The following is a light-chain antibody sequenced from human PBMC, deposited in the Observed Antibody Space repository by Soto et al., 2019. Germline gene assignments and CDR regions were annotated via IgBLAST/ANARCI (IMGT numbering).Light chain of an antibody. CDR3: QQSYSTPIT. V-gene: IGKV1-39*01. Sequence: DIQMTQSPSSLSASVGDRVTITCRASQSISSSLNWSQQKPGKAPKLLIYAASSLQSGVPSRFSGSGSGTDFTLTISSLQPEDFATYYCQQSYSTPITFGHGTRLEIK. J-gene: IGKJ5*01. CDR1: QSISSS. CDR2: AAS.